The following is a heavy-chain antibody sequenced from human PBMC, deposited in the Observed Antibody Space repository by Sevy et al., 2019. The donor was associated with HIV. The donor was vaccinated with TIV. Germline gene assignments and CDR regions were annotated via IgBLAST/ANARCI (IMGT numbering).Heavy chain of an antibody. J-gene: IGHJ4*02. CDR3: ARGSGYSYDDSGSYFDY. Sequence: GSLRLSCAASGFTFSSYAMHWVRQAPGKGLEWVAVISYDGSNKYYADSVKGRFTISRDNSKNTLYLQMNSLRAEDTAVYYCARGSGYSYDDSGSYFDYWGQGTLVTVSS. CDR1: GFTFSSYA. CDR2: ISYDGSNK. D-gene: IGHD5-18*01. V-gene: IGHV3-30*04.